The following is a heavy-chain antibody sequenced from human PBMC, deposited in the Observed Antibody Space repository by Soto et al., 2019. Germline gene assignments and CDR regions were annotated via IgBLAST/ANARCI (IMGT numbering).Heavy chain of an antibody. CDR1: GYSMTSGGYY. CDR3: ATLLGSHQHYYFGIDV. Sequence: QMQLQESGPELVKPSQTLSLICTVSGYSMTSGGYYWSWIRHLPGKGLEWIGYIYYSGGTQFNPSLKSRVSISVDTSKNQFSLRLSSVTAADTAVYYCATLLGSHQHYYFGIDVWGQGTTVTVSS. J-gene: IGHJ6*02. V-gene: IGHV4-31*03. D-gene: IGHD2-2*01. CDR2: IYYSGGT.